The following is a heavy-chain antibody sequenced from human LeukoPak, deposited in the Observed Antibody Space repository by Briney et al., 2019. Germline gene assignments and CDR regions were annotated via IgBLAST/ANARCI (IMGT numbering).Heavy chain of an antibody. J-gene: IGHJ3*02. CDR3: ANVLDLCKRGLDVFDS. CDR1: GGSISSYC. Sequence: SETLSLTCTFSGGSISSYCWSCIRQPPGKGLEWIGYVYYSGSTNYNPSLKSRVTISVDTSKKQFSLKLSSATAADTAVYYCANVLDLCKRGLDVFDSCGQGTMVTVSS. D-gene: IGHD3-16*01. V-gene: IGHV4-59*01. CDR2: VYYSGST.